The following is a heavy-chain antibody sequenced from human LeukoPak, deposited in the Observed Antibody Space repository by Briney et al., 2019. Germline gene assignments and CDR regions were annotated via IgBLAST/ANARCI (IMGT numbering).Heavy chain of an antibody. V-gene: IGHV3-30*18. CDR3: AKDSHNWNDN. CDR1: GFTFSSYG. CDR2: LSYDGSNK. J-gene: IGHJ5*02. Sequence: PGGSLRLSCAASGFTFSSYGMHWVRQAPGKGLEWVAVLSYDGSNKYYADSVKGRFTISRDNSKNTLYLQMNSLRAEDTAVYYCAKDSHNWNDNWGQGTLVTVSS.